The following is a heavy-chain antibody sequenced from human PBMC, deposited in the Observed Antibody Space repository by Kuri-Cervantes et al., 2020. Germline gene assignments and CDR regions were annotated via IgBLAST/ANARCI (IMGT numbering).Heavy chain of an antibody. CDR3: ARIFRVVPAAMWGAPKQQLVDEDRGPMGY. CDR2: ISAYNGNT. CDR1: GYTFTSYG. Sequence: ASVKVSCKASGYTFTSYGISWVRQAPGQGLEWMGWISAYNGNTNYAQKLQGRVTMTTDTSTSTAYMELSSLRSEDTAVYYCARIFRVVPAAMWGAPKQQLVDEDRGPMGYWGQGTLVTVSS. V-gene: IGHV1-18*01. J-gene: IGHJ4*02. D-gene: IGHD2-2*01.